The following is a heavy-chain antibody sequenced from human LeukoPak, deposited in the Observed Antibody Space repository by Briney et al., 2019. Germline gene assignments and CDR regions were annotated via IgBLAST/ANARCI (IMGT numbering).Heavy chain of an antibody. V-gene: IGHV3-30*03. D-gene: IGHD3-10*01. CDR2: ISYDGTNK. Sequence: GGSLRLSCAASGFNLSSYGMHWVRQAPGKGLEWMAVISYDGTNKYYADSVKGRFTISRDNSKDTLFLQMNSLRVEDTAVFYCAVGDGPGLWGQGTLVTVSS. J-gene: IGHJ4*02. CDR1: GFNLSSYG. CDR3: AVGDGPGL.